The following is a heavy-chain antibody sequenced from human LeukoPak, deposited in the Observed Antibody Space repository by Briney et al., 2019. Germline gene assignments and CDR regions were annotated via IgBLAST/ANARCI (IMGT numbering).Heavy chain of an antibody. Sequence: ASVKVSCKASGYTFTGYYMHWVRQAPGQGLEWMGWINPNSGGTNYAQKFQGRVTMTRDTSICTAYMELSRLRSDDTAVYYCARDLGITMVRGVYWGQGTLVTVSS. CDR1: GYTFTGYY. D-gene: IGHD3-10*01. J-gene: IGHJ4*02. CDR3: ARDLGITMVRGVY. V-gene: IGHV1-2*02. CDR2: INPNSGGT.